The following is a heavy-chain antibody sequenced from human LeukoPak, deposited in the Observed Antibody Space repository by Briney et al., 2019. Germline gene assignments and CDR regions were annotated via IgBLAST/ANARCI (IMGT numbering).Heavy chain of an antibody. Sequence: GGSLRLSCAASGFTFSSSAMSWVRQAPGKGLEWVSAISNNGGYTYYADSVQGRFTISRDNSKSTLCLQMNSLRAEDTAVYYCAKNLNPFDSWGQGILVTVSS. J-gene: IGHJ4*02. CDR2: ISNNGGYT. CDR1: GFTFSSSA. CDR3: AKNLNPFDS. V-gene: IGHV3-23*01.